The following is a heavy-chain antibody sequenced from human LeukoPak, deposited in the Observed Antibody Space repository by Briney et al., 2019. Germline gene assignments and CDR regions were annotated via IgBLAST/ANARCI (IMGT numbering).Heavy chain of an antibody. CDR3: ARDVDCSSTSCPGGY. J-gene: IGHJ4*02. V-gene: IGHV1-2*02. Sequence: ASVKVSCKASGYTFTGYYMHWVRQAPGQGLEWMGWINPNSGGTNYAQKFQGRVTMTRDTSISTAYMELSRLRSDDTAVYYCARDVDCSSTSCPGGYWGQGTLVTVSS. CDR2: INPNSGGT. CDR1: GYTFTGYY. D-gene: IGHD2-2*01.